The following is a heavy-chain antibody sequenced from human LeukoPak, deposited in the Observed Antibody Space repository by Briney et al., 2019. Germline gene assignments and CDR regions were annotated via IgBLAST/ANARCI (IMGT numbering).Heavy chain of an antibody. CDR1: GGSFSGYY. V-gene: IGHV4-34*01. D-gene: IGHD2-21*01. CDR2: INHSGST. J-gene: IGHJ4*02. CDR3: ARGPESLLGPRYFDY. Sequence: SETLSLTCAVYGGSFSGYYWSWIRQPPGKGLEWIGEINHSGSTNYNPSLKSRVTISVDTSKNQFTLKLSSVTAADTAVYYCARGPESLLGPRYFDYWGRGTLVSVSS.